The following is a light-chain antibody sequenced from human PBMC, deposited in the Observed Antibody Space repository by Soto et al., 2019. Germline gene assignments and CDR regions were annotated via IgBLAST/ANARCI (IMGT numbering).Light chain of an antibody. J-gene: IGLJ2*01. V-gene: IGLV1-44*01. CDR2: NDD. CDR3: SSWDDSLNVVV. CDR1: SSNIGGNT. Sequence: QSVLTQPPSAAGTPGQTVTISCSGSSSNIGGNTVNWYQQLPGTAPKLLIYNDDERPSGVPARFTGANSGTSSSLAISGLQSDEEADYYCSSWDDSLNVVVFGGGTKLTVL.